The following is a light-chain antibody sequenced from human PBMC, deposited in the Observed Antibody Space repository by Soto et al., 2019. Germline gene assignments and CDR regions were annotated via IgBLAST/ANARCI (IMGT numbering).Light chain of an antibody. CDR1: SSDVGGYIY. J-gene: IGLJ1*01. Sequence: QSVLTQPASVSGSPGQSITISCTGTSSDVGGYIYVSWYQQHPGKAPKLMIYDVTSRPSGVSYRFSGSKSGNTASLTISGLQAEDEADYYCSSYTKSSSYVFGIGTKATV. CDR2: DVT. CDR3: SSYTKSSSYV. V-gene: IGLV2-14*01.